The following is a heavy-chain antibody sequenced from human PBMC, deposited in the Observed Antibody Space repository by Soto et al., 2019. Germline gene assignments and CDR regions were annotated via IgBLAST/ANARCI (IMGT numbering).Heavy chain of an antibody. CDR2: IRGRGGRS. V-gene: IGHV3-23*01. Sequence: EVQLLDSGGGLVQPGGSLRLSCAASGFTFSNYAMTWVRQGPGKGLEWVSGIRGRGGRSYYADSVKGRFTISRDNSKSTLYLQMNSLRAEDTAVYYCAKAYFVWSSEQPYYFDYWGQGTLVTVSS. CDR1: GFTFSNYA. J-gene: IGHJ4*02. CDR3: AKAYFVWSSEQPYYFDY. D-gene: IGHD3-16*01.